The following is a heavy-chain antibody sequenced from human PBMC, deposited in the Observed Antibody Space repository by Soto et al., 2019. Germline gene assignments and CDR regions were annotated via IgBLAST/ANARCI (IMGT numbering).Heavy chain of an antibody. CDR2: INPNSGGT. D-gene: IGHD4-17*01. Sequence: ASVKVSCKASGYTFTGYYMHWVRQAPGQGLEWMGWINPNSGGTNYAQKFQGWVTMTRDTSISTAYMELSRLRSDDTAVYYCARAYDYDYYYYGMDVWGQGTTVTVSS. V-gene: IGHV1-2*04. CDR3: ARAYDYDYYYYGMDV. J-gene: IGHJ6*02. CDR1: GYTFTGYY.